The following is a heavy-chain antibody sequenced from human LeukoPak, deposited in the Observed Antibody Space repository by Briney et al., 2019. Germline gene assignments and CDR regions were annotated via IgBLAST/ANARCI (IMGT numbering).Heavy chain of an antibody. CDR3: ARGAGWYDY. CDR2: INYSGST. J-gene: IGHJ4*02. Sequence: SDTLSHPYTLSCGSHLSYYWRWIRPPPAKGLEWIAYINYSGSTNYNPSLKSRVTISIDTSNSQFSLNLNSVTAADTAVYYCARGAGWYDYWGQGTLVTVSS. D-gene: IGHD6-19*01. V-gene: IGHV4-59*07. CDR1: CGSHLSYY.